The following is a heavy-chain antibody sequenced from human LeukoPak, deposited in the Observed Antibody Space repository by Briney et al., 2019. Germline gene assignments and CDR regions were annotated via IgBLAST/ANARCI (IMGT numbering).Heavy chain of an antibody. J-gene: IGHJ4*02. CDR3: ARLQHIAGFDY. CDR1: GGSISSSSYY. CDR2: IHYSGST. D-gene: IGHD6-13*01. V-gene: IGHV4-39*01. Sequence: SETLSLTCTVSGGSISSSSYYWGWIRHPPGKGLEWIGSIHYSGSTYYNPSLKSRVTISVDTSKNQFSLKLSSVTAADTAVYYCARLQHIAGFDYWGQGTLVTVSS.